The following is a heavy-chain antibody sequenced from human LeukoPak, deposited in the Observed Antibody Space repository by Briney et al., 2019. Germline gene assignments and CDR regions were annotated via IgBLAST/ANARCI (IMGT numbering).Heavy chain of an antibody. CDR2: ISGSGGST. CDR3: AKANPSGWYWDY. Sequence: GGSLRLSCAASGFTFGSYAMSWVRQAPGKGLDWVSGISGSGGSTYYADSVKGRFTISRDNSKNTLYLQMNSLRAEDTAVYYCAKANPSGWYWDYWGQGTLVTVSS. V-gene: IGHV3-23*01. J-gene: IGHJ4*02. D-gene: IGHD6-19*01. CDR1: GFTFGSYA.